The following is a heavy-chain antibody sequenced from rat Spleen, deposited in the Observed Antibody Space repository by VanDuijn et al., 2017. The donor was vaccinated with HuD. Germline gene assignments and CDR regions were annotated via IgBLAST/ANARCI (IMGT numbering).Heavy chain of an antibody. D-gene: IGHD1-11*01. V-gene: IGHV5S10*01. CDR2: IIYDGTRA. J-gene: IGHJ2*01. Sequence: EVQLVESGGGLVQPGRSLKLSCVASGFTFSDYNMAWVRQAPKKGLEWVATIIYDGTRAFYRDSVQGRFSISRDNAESTLYLQMDSLRSEDTANYYCARHRNYGGIPFDYWGQGVMVTVSS. CDR1: GFTFSDYN. CDR3: ARHRNYGGIPFDY.